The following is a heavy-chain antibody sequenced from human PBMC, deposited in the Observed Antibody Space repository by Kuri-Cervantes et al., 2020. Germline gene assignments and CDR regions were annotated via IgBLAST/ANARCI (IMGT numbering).Heavy chain of an antibody. D-gene: IGHD3-22*01. J-gene: IGHJ6*02. CDR1: GFTFGSYW. CDR2: INSDGSST. Sequence: GESLKISCAASGFTFGSYWMHWVRQAPGKGLVWVSRINSDGSSTSYADSVKGRFTISRDNAKNTLYLQMNSRRAEDTAVYYCARDRRYYDSSGYYVGDGMDVWGQGTTVTVSS. V-gene: IGHV3-74*01. CDR3: ARDRRYYDSSGYYVGDGMDV.